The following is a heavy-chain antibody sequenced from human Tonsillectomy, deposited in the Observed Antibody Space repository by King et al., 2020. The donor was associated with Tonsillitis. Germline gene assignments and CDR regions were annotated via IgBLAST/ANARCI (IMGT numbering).Heavy chain of an antibody. CDR1: GGSISSYY. J-gene: IGHJ6*02. Sequence: VQLQESGPGLVKPSETLSLTCTVSGGSISSYYWSWLRQPPGKGLEWIGYVYYTGSTNYNPSLKSRVTTSVDTSKNQFSLKLNSVTAADTAVYYCARVRKLAYYYGMDVWGQGTTVTVSS. D-gene: IGHD1-26*01. V-gene: IGHV4-59*01. CDR2: VYYTGST. CDR3: ARVRKLAYYYGMDV.